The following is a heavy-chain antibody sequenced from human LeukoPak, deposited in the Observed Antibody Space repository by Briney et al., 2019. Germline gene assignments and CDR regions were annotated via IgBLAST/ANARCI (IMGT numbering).Heavy chain of an antibody. J-gene: IGHJ4*02. Sequence: GGSLSLSCAAPGFTFGSDWMSWFGQAPGKGLEWVANINQDGSEKYYVDSVKGRFTISRDNAKNSLFLQMNSLRAEDTAVYYCARAEEWGQGTLVTVSS. CDR3: ARAEE. CDR1: GFTFGSDW. V-gene: IGHV3-7*01. CDR2: INQDGSEK.